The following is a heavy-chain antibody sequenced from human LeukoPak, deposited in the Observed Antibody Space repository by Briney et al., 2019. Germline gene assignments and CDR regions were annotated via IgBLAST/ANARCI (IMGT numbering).Heavy chain of an antibody. CDR2: IYYSGST. V-gene: IGHV4-59*01. J-gene: IGHJ6*04. D-gene: IGHD6-6*01. CDR1: GGSISSYY. Sequence: PSETLSLTCTVSGGSISSYYWSWIRQPPGKGLEWIGYIYYSGSTNYNPSLKSRVTISVDTSKNQFSLKLSSVTAADTAVYYCARTTYSSSSTVVDVWGKGTTVTVSS. CDR3: ARTTYSSSSTVVDV.